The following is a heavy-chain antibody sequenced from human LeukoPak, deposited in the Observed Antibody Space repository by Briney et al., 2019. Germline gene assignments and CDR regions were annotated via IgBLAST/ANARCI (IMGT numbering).Heavy chain of an antibody. CDR1: GFIVSAIY. CDR2: ISSSSSTI. J-gene: IGHJ4*02. D-gene: IGHD3-22*01. Sequence: GGSLRLSCTVSGFIVSAIYLSWVRQAPGKGLEWVSYISSSSSTIYYADSVKGRFTISRDNAKNSLYLQMNSLTAEDTAVYYCARDNYYDSSGYSIDYWGQGTLVTVSS. V-gene: IGHV3-11*04. CDR3: ARDNYYDSSGYSIDY.